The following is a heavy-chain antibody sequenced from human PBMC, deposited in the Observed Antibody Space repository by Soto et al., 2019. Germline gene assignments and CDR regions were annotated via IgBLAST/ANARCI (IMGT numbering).Heavy chain of an antibody. Sequence: EVQLVESGGGLVQPGGSLRLSCSASGFTFSTYAMHWVRQAPGKGLEFVSVIRNNGGSTYYADSVKGRFTISRDNSKNTLSLQMSSLRPEDTAVYYCVKGGRSVSSAGFDYWGQGTLVTVSS. V-gene: IGHV3-64D*06. CDR3: VKGGRSVSSAGFDY. CDR1: GFTFSTYA. D-gene: IGHD3-22*01. CDR2: IRNNGGST. J-gene: IGHJ4*02.